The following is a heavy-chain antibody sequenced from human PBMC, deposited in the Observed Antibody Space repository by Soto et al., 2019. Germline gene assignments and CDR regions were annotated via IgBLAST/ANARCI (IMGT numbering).Heavy chain of an antibody. D-gene: IGHD2-15*01. CDR1: GGSFSGYY. CDR2: INHSGST. CDR3: GRRKSSPWFDP. V-gene: IGHV4-34*01. Sequence: SETLSLTCAVYGGSFSGYYWSWIRQPPGKGLEWIGEINHSGSTNYNPSLKSRVTISVDTSKNQFSLKLSSVTAADTAVYYCGRRKSSPWFDPWGQGTLVTGSS. J-gene: IGHJ5*02.